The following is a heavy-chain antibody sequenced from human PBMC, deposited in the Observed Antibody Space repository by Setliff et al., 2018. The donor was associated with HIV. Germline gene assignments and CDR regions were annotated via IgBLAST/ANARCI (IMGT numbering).Heavy chain of an antibody. V-gene: IGHV4-4*02. D-gene: IGHD6-13*01. Sequence: SETLSLTCTVSGGSISSSNWWSWVRQPPGKGLEWIGEIYHSGSTNYNPSLKSRVTISVDKSKNQFSLNLSSVTAADTAVYYCARDLKQLAPYYYYYYGMDVWGQGTTVTVSS. CDR3: ARDLKQLAPYYYYYYGMDV. CDR2: IYHSGST. J-gene: IGHJ6*02. CDR1: GGSISSSNW.